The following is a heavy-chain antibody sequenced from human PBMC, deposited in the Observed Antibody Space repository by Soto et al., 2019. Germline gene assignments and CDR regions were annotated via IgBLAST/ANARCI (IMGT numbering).Heavy chain of an antibody. CDR3: ARGDCTNGVCYLMSDYYYYSMDV. CDR1: GGTFSSYA. CDR2: IIPIFGTA. Sequence: SLKVSCKASGGTFSSYAISWVRQAPGQGLEWMGGIIPIFGTANYAQKFQGRVTITADESTSTAYMELSSLRSEDTAVYYCARGDCTNGVCYLMSDYYYYSMDVWGQGTTVTVSS. V-gene: IGHV1-69*13. D-gene: IGHD2-8*01. J-gene: IGHJ6*02.